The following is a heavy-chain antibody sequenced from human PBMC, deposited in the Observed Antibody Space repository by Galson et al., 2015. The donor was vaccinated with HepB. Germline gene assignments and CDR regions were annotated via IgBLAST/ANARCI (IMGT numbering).Heavy chain of an antibody. J-gene: IGHJ3*02. V-gene: IGHV4-4*07. Sequence: ETLSLTCSVSGGSISRFHWTWIRQPAGKGLEWIGRIFSSGTTTYNPSLKSRVIMSVDTFRNQFSLKLRSMTAEDTAVYFCARNRGGDSWDDAFDNWGQGTIVTVFS. D-gene: IGHD2-21*02. CDR3: ARNRGGDSWDDAFDN. CDR2: IFSSGTT. CDR1: GGSISRFH.